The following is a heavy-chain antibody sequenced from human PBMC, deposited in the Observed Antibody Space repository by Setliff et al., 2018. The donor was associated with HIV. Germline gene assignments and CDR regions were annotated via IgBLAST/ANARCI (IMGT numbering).Heavy chain of an antibody. D-gene: IGHD3-22*01. CDR3: ARSIVPVASGYYYPRPLDV. J-gene: IGHJ6*04. Sequence: SETLSLTCTVSGYSISSGYYWGWIRQPPGKGLEWIGSIYHSGSTYYNPSLKSRVTTSVDTSKKQFSLRLTSVTAADTAVYYCARSIVPVASGYYYPRPLDVWGKGTTVTVSS. CDR1: GYSISSGYY. V-gene: IGHV4-38-2*02. CDR2: IYHSGST.